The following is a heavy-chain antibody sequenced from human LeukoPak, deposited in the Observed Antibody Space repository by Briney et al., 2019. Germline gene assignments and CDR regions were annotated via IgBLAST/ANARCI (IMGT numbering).Heavy chain of an antibody. CDR2: INAGNGNT. V-gene: IGHV1-3*01. CDR1: GYTFTSYA. CDR3: ARDQGGEMVAYYFDY. D-gene: IGHD5-24*01. J-gene: IGHJ4*02. Sequence: ASVKVSCKASGYTFTSYAMHWVRQAPGQRLEWMGWINAGNGNTKYSQKFQGRVTITRDTSASTAYMELSSLRSEDTAVYYCARDQGGEMVAYYFDYWGQGTLVTVSS.